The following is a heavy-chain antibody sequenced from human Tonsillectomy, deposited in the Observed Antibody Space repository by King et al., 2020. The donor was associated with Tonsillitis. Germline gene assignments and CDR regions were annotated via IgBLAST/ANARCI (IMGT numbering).Heavy chain of an antibody. Sequence: QVQLVQSGAEVKKPGSSVKVSCKASGGTFSHYGVSWVRQAPGQGLEWMGGIIPISGTTNYAEKFQGRVTITADESTSTVYMELNSLRSEDTAVYYCARDELWDDCSGGSCPGMDVWGQGTTVTVSS. J-gene: IGHJ6*02. D-gene: IGHD2-15*01. CDR2: IIPISGTT. CDR1: GGTFSHYG. CDR3: ARDELWDDCSGGSCPGMDV. V-gene: IGHV1-69*12.